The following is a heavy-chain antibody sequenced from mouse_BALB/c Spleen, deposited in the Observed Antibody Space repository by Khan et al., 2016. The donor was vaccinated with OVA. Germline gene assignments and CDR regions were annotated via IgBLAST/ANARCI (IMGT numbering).Heavy chain of an antibody. Sequence: EVELVESGGGLVKPGGSLKLSCSASGFTFSTFVMSWVRQTPEKRLEWVATISSAGTYTYYSDSVKGRFTISRDNAKTTLYIQLSSLRSEDTAMYYCTNGNYGWFAYWGQGTLVTVSA. CDR2: ISSAGTYT. J-gene: IGHJ3*01. CDR1: GFTFSTFV. V-gene: IGHV5-9-1*01. CDR3: TNGNYGWFAY. D-gene: IGHD2-1*01.